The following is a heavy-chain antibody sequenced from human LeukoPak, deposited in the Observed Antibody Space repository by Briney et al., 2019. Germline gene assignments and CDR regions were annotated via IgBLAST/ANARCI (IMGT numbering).Heavy chain of an antibody. D-gene: IGHD3-22*01. V-gene: IGHV3-23*01. CDR3: AKQSLNREGSYYYDSSGYYT. Sequence: GGSLRLSCAASGFTFSSYAMSWVRQAPGKGLEWVSAISGSGGSTYYADSVKGRFTISRDNSKNTLYLQVNSLRAEDTAVYYCAKQSLNREGSYYYDSSGYYTWGQGTLVTVSS. J-gene: IGHJ4*02. CDR2: ISGSGGST. CDR1: GFTFSSYA.